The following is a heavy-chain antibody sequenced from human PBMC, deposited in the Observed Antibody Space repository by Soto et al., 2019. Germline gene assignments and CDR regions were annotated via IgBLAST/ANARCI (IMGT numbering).Heavy chain of an antibody. J-gene: IGHJ6*02. CDR3: ARSDYGDYRGDYYCGMDV. V-gene: IGHV3-30-3*01. CDR2: ISYDGSNK. D-gene: IGHD4-17*01. CDR1: GFTFSSYA. Sequence: QVQLVESGGGVVQPGRSLRLSCAASGFTFSSYAMHWVRQAPGKGLEWVAVISYDGSNKYYADSVKGRFTISRDNSKNTLYLQMNSLRAEDTAVYYCARSDYGDYRGDYYCGMDVWVQGTTVTVSS.